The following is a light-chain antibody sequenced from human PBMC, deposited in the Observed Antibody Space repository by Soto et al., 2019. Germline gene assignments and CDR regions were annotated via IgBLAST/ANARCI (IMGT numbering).Light chain of an antibody. CDR2: GAS. J-gene: IGKJ1*01. CDR1: QSVSNNY. V-gene: IGKV3-20*01. Sequence: ELVLTPAPRRPSLSPGERAALSSRASQSVSNNYLAWYQQKPGQAPRLLIYGASNRATGIPDRFSGSGSGTNFTLTISRLEPEDFAVYYCQQYGSSGTFGQGTKVDIK. CDR3: QQYGSSGT.